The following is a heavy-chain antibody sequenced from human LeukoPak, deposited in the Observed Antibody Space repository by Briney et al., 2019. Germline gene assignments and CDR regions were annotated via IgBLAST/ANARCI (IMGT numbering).Heavy chain of an antibody. J-gene: IGHJ5*02. CDR1: GGSISSSSYY. CDR3: ARHRGRYFDWLFLNWFDP. Sequence: SETLSLTCTVSGGSISSSSYYWGWIRQPPGKGLEWIGSIYYSGSTYYNPSLKSRVTISVDTSKNQFSLKLSSVTAADTAVYYCARHRGRYFDWLFLNWFDPWGQGTLVTVSS. D-gene: IGHD3-9*01. V-gene: IGHV4-39*01. CDR2: IYYSGST.